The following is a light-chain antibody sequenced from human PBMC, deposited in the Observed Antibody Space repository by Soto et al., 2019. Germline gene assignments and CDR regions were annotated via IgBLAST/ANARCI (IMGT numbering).Light chain of an antibody. CDR2: ESY. J-gene: IGKJ4*01. V-gene: IGKV3-15*01. CDR1: QSVYSN. Sequence: XVMXXXPATLSLSPGERATLSCRASQSVYSNLAWYQQKPCQTPRLLIYESYTKTTGLPARFSGGASGTEFTLTISSLQSEDFADYSCQQYQRWPLTFGGGTKVELK. CDR3: QQYQRWPLT.